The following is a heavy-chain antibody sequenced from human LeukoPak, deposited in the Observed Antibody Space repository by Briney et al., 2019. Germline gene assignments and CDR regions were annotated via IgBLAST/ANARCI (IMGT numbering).Heavy chain of an antibody. D-gene: IGHD3-22*01. CDR2: IRYDGSNK. CDR1: GFTFSSYG. Sequence: GGSLRLSCAASGFTFSSYGMHWVRQAPGKGLEWVAFIRYDGSNKYYADSVKGRFTISRDNPKNTLFLQMNSLRAEDTAVYYCARVVGAHWGDYYDSGLDYWGQGTLVTVSS. CDR3: ARVVGAHWGDYYDSGLDY. V-gene: IGHV3-30*02. J-gene: IGHJ4*02.